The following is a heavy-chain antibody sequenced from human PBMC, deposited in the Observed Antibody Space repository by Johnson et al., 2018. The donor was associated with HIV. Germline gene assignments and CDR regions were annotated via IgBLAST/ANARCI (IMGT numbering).Heavy chain of an antibody. CDR2: TSHDGSNK. Sequence: QVQLVESGGGVVQPGGSLRLSCAASGFTFSSYGMHWVRQAPGKGLEWVSVTSHDGSNKYYADSVRGRFTISRDSSKNTLYLQMNSLRTEDTAFYYCARDVDTAMVGAFDVWGQGTLVTVSS. CDR3: ARDVDTAMVGAFDV. D-gene: IGHD5-18*01. CDR1: GFTFSSYG. V-gene: IGHV3-30*19. J-gene: IGHJ3*01.